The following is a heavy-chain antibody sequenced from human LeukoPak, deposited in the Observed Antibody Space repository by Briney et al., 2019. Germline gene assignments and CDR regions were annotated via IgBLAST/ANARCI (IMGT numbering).Heavy chain of an antibody. J-gene: IGHJ6*03. V-gene: IGHV4-30-4*08. CDR2: IYYSGST. D-gene: IGHD6-13*01. Sequence: SETLSLTCTLSGGSISSGDYYWSWIRQPPGKGLEWIGYIYYSGSTYYNPSLKSRITISVDTSKNQCSLKLSSVTAADTAVYYCARVDIAAAGTTDYYYMDVWGKGTTFTVSS. CDR1: GGSISSGDYY. CDR3: ARVDIAAAGTTDYYYMDV.